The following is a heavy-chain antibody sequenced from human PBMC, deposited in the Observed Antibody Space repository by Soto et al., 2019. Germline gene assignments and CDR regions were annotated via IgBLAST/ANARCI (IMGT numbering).Heavy chain of an antibody. V-gene: IGHV4-31*03. CDR1: GGSISSGGYY. CDR3: ARVFSDYGDHKGLDY. J-gene: IGHJ4*02. D-gene: IGHD4-17*01. Sequence: QVQLQESGPGLVKPSQTLSLTCTVSGGSISSGGYYWSWIRQHPVKGLEWIGYIYYSGSTYYNPSLKSRVTISVDTSKNQFSLKLSSVTAADTAVYYCARVFSDYGDHKGLDYWGQGTLVTVSS. CDR2: IYYSGST.